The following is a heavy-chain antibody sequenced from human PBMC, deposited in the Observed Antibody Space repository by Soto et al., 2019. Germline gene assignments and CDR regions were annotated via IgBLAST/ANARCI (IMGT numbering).Heavy chain of an antibody. V-gene: IGHV3-30-3*01. CDR1: GFTFSSYA. Sequence: GGPLRLSCAASGFTFSSYAMHWVRQAPGKGLEWVAVISYDGSNKYYADSVKGRFTISRDNSKNTLYLQMNSLRAEDTAVYYCARVAGAAAGPYYYYGMDVWGQGTTVTV. CDR3: ARVAGAAAGPYYYYGMDV. D-gene: IGHD6-13*01. CDR2: ISYDGSNK. J-gene: IGHJ6*02.